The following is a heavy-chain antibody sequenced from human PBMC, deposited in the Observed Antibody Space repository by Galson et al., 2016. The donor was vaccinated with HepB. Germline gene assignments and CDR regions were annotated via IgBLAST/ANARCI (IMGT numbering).Heavy chain of an antibody. V-gene: IGHV4-4*07. J-gene: IGHJ4*02. CDR2: MYSTGTT. Sequence: ETLSLTCSVSGASITTYYWSWVRQSAGKGLEWLGRMYSTGTTNYNPSLKGRVTMSMDTSKNQFSLNLTSLTAADTAVYYCAREGPTTFDYWGQGALVTVSS. D-gene: IGHD2/OR15-2a*01. CDR1: GASITTYY. CDR3: AREGPTTFDY.